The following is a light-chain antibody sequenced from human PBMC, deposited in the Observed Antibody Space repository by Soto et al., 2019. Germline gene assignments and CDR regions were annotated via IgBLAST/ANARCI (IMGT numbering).Light chain of an antibody. Sequence: QSVLTQPPSASGTPWQRVTISCSGSSSNIGSNTVNWYQQLPGTAPKLLIYSNNQRPSGVPDRFSGSKSGTSASLAISGLQSEDEADYYRAAWDDSLNGYVFGSGTKVTVL. V-gene: IGLV1-44*01. J-gene: IGLJ1*01. CDR3: AAWDDSLNGYV. CDR2: SNN. CDR1: SSNIGSNT.